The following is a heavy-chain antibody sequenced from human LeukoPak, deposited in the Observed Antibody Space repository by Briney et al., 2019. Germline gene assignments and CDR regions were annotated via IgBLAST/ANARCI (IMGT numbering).Heavy chain of an antibody. CDR1: GFTFSSYSM. CDR3: ARDPMGANWFDP. CDR2: IYHSGST. D-gene: IGHD3-16*01. J-gene: IGHJ5*02. Sequence: PGGSLRLSCAASGFTFSSYSMNWVRQPPGKGLEWIGEIYHSGSTNYNPSLKSRVTISVDKSKNQFSLKLSSVTAADTAVYYCARDPMGANWFDPWGQGTLVTVSS. V-gene: IGHV4-4*02.